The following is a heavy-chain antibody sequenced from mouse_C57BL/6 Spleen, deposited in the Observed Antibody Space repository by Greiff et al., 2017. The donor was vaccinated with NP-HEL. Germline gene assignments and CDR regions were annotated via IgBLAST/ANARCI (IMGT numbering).Heavy chain of an antibody. CDR2: IYPRSGNT. CDR1: GYTFTSYG. V-gene: IGHV1-81*01. Sequence: VQLQQSGAELARPGASVKLSCKASGYTFTSYGISWVKQRTGQGLEWIGEIYPRSGNTYYNEKFKGKATLTADKSSSTAYMELRSLTSEDSAVYFCAREGEAIYDGYYVYFDYWGQGTTLTVSS. CDR3: AREGEAIYDGYYVYFDY. J-gene: IGHJ2*01. D-gene: IGHD2-3*01.